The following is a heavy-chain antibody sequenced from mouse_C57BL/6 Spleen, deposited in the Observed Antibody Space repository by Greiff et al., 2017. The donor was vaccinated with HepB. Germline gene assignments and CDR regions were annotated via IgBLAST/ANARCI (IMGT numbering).Heavy chain of an antibody. CDR3: ARSKVYFDY. J-gene: IGHJ2*01. CDR1: GYTFTDYN. CDR2: INPNNGGT. V-gene: IGHV1-22*01. Sequence: EVQGVESGPELVKPGASVKMSCKASGYTFTDYNMHWVKQSHGKSLEWIGYINPNNGGTSYNQKFKGKATLTVNKSSSTAYMELRSLTSEDSAVYYCARSKVYFDYWGQGTTLTVSS.